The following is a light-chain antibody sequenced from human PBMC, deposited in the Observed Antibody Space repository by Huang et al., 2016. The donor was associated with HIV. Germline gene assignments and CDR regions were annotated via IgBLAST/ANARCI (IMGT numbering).Light chain of an antibody. Sequence: EIVMTQTPLSLSVPPGQPASISCKSSQSLLHSDGKTYLYWYRQKPGQYPQLLIQEVSNRFSGVSDMFSGSGSGINFTLKISRVEAEDSGVYYCMQSIPSETFGQGTKVEVK. CDR2: EVS. J-gene: IGKJ1*01. CDR1: QSLLHSDGKTY. V-gene: IGKV2D-29*02. CDR3: MQSIPSET.